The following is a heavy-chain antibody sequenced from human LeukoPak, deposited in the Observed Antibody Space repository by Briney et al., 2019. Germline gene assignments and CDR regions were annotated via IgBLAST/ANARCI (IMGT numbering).Heavy chain of an antibody. CDR1: GFTFSSYA. D-gene: IGHD3-9*01. V-gene: IGHV3-23*01. J-gene: IGHJ4*02. Sequence: PGGSLRLSCAASGFTFSSYAMSWVRQAPGKGLEWVSAISGSGGNTYYADSVKGRFTISRDNSKNTLYLQMNSLRAEDTAVYYCARVKKGYDFLTGYYPSYIDSWGQGKLVTVSS. CDR3: ARVKKGYDFLTGYYPSYIDS. CDR2: ISGSGGNT.